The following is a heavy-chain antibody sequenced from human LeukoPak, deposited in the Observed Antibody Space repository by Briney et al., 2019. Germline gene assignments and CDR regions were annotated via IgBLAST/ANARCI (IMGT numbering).Heavy chain of an antibody. V-gene: IGHV3-30-3*01. CDR2: ISYDGSNK. Sequence: LSGGSLRLSCAASGFTFSSYAMHWVRQAPGKGLEWVAVISYDGSNKYYADSVKGRFTISRDNSKNTLYLQMNSLRAEDTAVYYCARDGEYCSSTSCYFDYWGQGTLVTVSS. D-gene: IGHD2-2*01. CDR3: ARDGEYCSSTSCYFDY. J-gene: IGHJ4*02. CDR1: GFTFSSYA.